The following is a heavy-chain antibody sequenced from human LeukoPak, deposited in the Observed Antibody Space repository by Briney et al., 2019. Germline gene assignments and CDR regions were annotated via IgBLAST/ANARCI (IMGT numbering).Heavy chain of an antibody. CDR1: GFTFSDYY. J-gene: IGHJ3*01. CDR2: ISSSGGTI. D-gene: IGHD3-22*01. CDR3: ASAILIPAWAFDL. Sequence: GGSLRLSCVASGFTFSDYYMSWIRQAPGKGLEWVSYISSSGGTIYYADSVKGRFTISRDNAKNSLYLQMNSLRAEDTAVYYCASAILIPAWAFDLWGQGTVVTVSS. V-gene: IGHV3-11*04.